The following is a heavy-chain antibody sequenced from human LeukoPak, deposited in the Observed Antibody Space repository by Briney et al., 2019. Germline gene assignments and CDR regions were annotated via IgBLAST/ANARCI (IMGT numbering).Heavy chain of an antibody. CDR1: GFTFSDYY. CDR2: ISGSGADI. J-gene: IGHJ4*02. V-gene: IGHV3-11*04. CDR3: MRTARLGEL. Sequence: GESLRLSCVTSGFTFSDYYMSWVRQAPGKGLEWLSYISGSGADINYADSVKGRFAVSRDNARNSLFLQMNSLRGEDTAVYYCMRTARLGELWGKGTLVTVSS. D-gene: IGHD3-10*01.